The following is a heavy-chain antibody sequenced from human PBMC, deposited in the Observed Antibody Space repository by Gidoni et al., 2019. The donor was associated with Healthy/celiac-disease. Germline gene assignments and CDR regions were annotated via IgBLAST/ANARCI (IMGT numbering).Heavy chain of an antibody. CDR2: IKSKTDGGTT. CDR3: TTDYGDYSFDY. CDR1: GFTFSNAW. D-gene: IGHD4-17*01. J-gene: IGHJ4*02. Sequence: EVQLVESGGGLVKPGGSFRLSCAASGFTFSNAWMSWVRQAAGKGLEWVGRIKSKTDGGTTDYAAPVKGRFTISRDDSKNTLYLQMNSLKTEDTAVYYCTTDYGDYSFDYWGQGTLVTVSS. V-gene: IGHV3-15*01.